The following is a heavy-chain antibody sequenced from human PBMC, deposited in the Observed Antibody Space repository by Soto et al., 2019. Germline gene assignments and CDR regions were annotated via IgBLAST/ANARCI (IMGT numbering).Heavy chain of an antibody. J-gene: IGHJ5*02. CDR2: ISSSSSTI. Sequence: GGSLRLSCEVSGFTFSSYAMNWVRQAPGKGLEWVSYISSSSSTIYYADSVKGRFTISRDNAKNSLYLQMNSLRDEDTAVYYCARESRFLEWLSLNWFDPWGQGTLVTVSS. V-gene: IGHV3-48*02. CDR1: GFTFSSYA. CDR3: ARESRFLEWLSLNWFDP. D-gene: IGHD3-3*01.